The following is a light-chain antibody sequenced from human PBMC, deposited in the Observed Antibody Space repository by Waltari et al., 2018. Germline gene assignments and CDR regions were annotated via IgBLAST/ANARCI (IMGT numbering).Light chain of an antibody. CDR1: NLGNQY. CDR3: QAWDTTTVV. V-gene: IGLV3-1*01. J-gene: IGLJ2*01. CDR2: YDS. Sequence: SYELTQPPSVSVSPGQTASITCSGDNLGNQYASWYQQKPGQSTVLVIYYDSKRPSGIPYRFSGSNSGNTATLTLSGTQAMDEADYYCQAWDTTTVVFGGGTKVTVL.